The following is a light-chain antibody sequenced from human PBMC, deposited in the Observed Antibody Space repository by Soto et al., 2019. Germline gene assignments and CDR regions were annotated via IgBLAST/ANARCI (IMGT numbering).Light chain of an antibody. J-gene: IGKJ1*01. CDR1: QSVSSY. V-gene: IGKV3-11*01. CDR3: QQYGSSGT. Sequence: EIVLTQSPATLSLYPGERATLSFRASQSVSSYLAWYQQKPGQAPRLLIYDASNRATGIPARFSGGGSGTDFTLTISRLEPEDFAVYYCQQYGSSGTFGQGTKVDIK. CDR2: DAS.